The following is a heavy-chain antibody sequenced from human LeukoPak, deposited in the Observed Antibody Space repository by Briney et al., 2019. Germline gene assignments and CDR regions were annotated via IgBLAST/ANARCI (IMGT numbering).Heavy chain of an antibody. Sequence: PGGSLRLSCAASGFTFSSYWMHWVRQAPGKRLVWVSRTNSDGSTTSYADSVKGRFTISRDNAKNTLYLQMNSLRAEDTAVYYCARDGVEFYNWFDPWGQGTLVTVSS. CDR1: GFTFSSYW. CDR3: ARDGVEFYNWFDP. D-gene: IGHD2-21*01. V-gene: IGHV3-74*01. CDR2: TNSDGSTT. J-gene: IGHJ5*02.